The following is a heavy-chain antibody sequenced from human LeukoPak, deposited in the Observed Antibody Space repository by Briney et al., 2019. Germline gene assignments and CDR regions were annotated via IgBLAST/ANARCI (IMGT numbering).Heavy chain of an antibody. CDR1: GYTLTELS. CDR2: FDPEDGET. D-gene: IGHD2-21*02. Sequence: ASMKVSCKVSGYTLTELSMHWVRQAPGKGLEWMGGFDPEDGETIYAQKFQGRVTMTEDTSTDTAYMELSSLRSEDTAVYYCATDRGLAYCGGDCYSFDYWGQGTLVTVSS. CDR3: ATDRGLAYCGGDCYSFDY. J-gene: IGHJ4*02. V-gene: IGHV1-24*01.